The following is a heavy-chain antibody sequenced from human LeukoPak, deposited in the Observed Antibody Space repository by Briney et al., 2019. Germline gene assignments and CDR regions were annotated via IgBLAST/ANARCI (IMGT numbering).Heavy chain of an antibody. Sequence: GGSLRLSCAASGFTFSSNAIHWVRQAPGKGLEWVAEISYDGGNTYYADSVKGRFTISRDNSKNTLYLQMNSLRAEDTAVYYCARDIFERERIVAYWGQGTLVTVSS. CDR3: ARDIFERERIVAY. V-gene: IGHV3-30-3*01. CDR1: GFTFSSNA. CDR2: ISYDGGNT. J-gene: IGHJ4*02. D-gene: IGHD2-15*01.